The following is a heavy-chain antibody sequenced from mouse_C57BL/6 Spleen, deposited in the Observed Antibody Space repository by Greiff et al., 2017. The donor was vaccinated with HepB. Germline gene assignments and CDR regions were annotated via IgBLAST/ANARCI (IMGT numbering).Heavy chain of an antibody. D-gene: IGHD2-1*01. J-gene: IGHJ2*01. CDR3: ARYGNYGFDY. V-gene: IGHV1-82*01. CDR2: IYPGDGDT. CDR1: GYAFSSSW. Sequence: VQGVESGPELVKPGASVKISCKASGYAFSSSWMNWVKQRPGKGLEWIGRIYPGDGDTNYNGKFKGKATLTADKSSSTAYMQLSSLTSEDSAVYFCARYGNYGFDYWGQGTTLTVSS.